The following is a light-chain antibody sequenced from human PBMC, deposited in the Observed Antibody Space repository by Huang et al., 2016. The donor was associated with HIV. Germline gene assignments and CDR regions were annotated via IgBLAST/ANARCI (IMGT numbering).Light chain of an antibody. J-gene: IGKJ4*01. Sequence: EIVLTQSPATLSFSPGERATLSCRASQSVSSYLAWYQHKPGQAPRLLIYDASTRATGIPGRFSGSGSGTDFTLTMSSLEPEDFAVYYCQQRRNWLTFGGGTKVEIK. CDR2: DAS. CDR1: QSVSSY. CDR3: QQRRNWLT. V-gene: IGKV3-11*01.